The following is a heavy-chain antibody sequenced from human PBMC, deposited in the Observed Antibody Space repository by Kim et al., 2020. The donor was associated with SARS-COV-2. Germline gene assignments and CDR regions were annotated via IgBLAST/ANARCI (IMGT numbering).Heavy chain of an antibody. Sequence: YYADSVKGRFTISRDNSKTTLYLQMNSLRAEDTAVYYCARDPDSSGTLDYWGQGTLVTVSS. J-gene: IGHJ4*02. CDR3: ARDPDSSGTLDY. V-gene: IGHV3-33*01. D-gene: IGHD6-19*01.